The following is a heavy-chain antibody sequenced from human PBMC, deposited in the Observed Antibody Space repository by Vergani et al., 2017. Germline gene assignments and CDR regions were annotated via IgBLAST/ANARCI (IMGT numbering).Heavy chain of an antibody. D-gene: IGHD2-21*02. Sequence: QLVQSAAEVKKPGASVKVSCQTSGDTFTKYGFSWVRQAPGQGLEWMGGIIPIFGTANYAQKFQGRVTITADESTSTAYMELSSLRSEDTAVYYCARVVRHIVVVTAIEWFDPWGQGTLVTVSS. J-gene: IGHJ5*02. CDR2: IIPIFGTA. V-gene: IGHV1-69*13. CDR1: GDTFTKYG. CDR3: ARVVRHIVVVTAIEWFDP.